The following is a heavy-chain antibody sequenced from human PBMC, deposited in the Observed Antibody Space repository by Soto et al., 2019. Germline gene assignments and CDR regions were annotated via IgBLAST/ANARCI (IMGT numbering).Heavy chain of an antibody. J-gene: IGHJ4*02. Sequence: GGSLRLSCAASGFTFSSYGMHWVRQAPGKGLEWVAVISYDGSNKYYADSVKGRFTISRDNSKNTLYLQMNSLRAEDTAVYYCAKDLGNVDTAMESFLFDYWGQGTLVTVS. D-gene: IGHD5-18*01. V-gene: IGHV3-30*18. CDR1: GFTFSSYG. CDR3: AKDLGNVDTAMESFLFDY. CDR2: ISYDGSNK.